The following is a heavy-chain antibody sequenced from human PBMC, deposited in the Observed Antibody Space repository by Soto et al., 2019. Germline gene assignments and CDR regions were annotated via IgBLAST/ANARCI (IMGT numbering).Heavy chain of an antibody. CDR2: ISSSGSTI. J-gene: IGHJ6*02. CDR3: AGDGLGYSSGWYFLSHYYGMDV. Sequence: GGSLRLSCAASGFTFSDYYMSWIRQAPGKGLEWVSYISSSGSTIYYADSVKGRFTISRDNAKNSLYLQMNSLRAEDTAVYYCAGDGLGYSSGWYFLSHYYGMDVWGQGTTVTVSS. CDR1: GFTFSDYY. D-gene: IGHD6-13*01. V-gene: IGHV3-11*01.